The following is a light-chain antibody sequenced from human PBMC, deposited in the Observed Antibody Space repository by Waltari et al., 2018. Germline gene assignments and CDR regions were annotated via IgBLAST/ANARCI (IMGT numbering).Light chain of an antibody. V-gene: IGKV3-11*01. Sequence: EIVLTQSPATLSLSPGERGTLPCRASQGVSSNLAWYQQKPGQAPRPLIYDASTRATGVPARFSGSGSGTDFTLTISSLEPEDFAVYYCQQRGTWPLTFGGGTKVEIK. CDR1: QGVSSN. CDR3: QQRGTWPLT. J-gene: IGKJ4*01. CDR2: DAS.